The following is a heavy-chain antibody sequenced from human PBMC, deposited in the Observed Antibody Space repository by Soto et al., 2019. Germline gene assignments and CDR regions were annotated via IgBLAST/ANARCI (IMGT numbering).Heavy chain of an antibody. CDR3: ARGRLGLRFVEYRYYFDY. V-gene: IGHV4-34*01. CDR2: LNHSGST. Sequence: QVQLQQWGAGLLKPSETLSLTCAVYGGSFSGYYWSWIRQPPGKGLEWIGELNHSGSTNYNPSLKSRVTISVDTSKNQFSLKLSSVTAADTAVYYCARGRLGLRFVEYRYYFDYWGQGTLVTVSS. CDR1: GGSFSGYY. J-gene: IGHJ4*02. D-gene: IGHD3-3*01.